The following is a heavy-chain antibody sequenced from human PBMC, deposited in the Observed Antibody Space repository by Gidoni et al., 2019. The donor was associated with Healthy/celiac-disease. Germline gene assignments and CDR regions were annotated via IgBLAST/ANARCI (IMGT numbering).Heavy chain of an antibody. CDR2: IIPILGIA. CDR3: ASPEYYYDSSGYYPFDY. CDR1: GGPFSSYA. J-gene: IGHJ4*02. V-gene: IGHV1-69*04. D-gene: IGHD3-22*01. Sequence: QVQLVQSGAEVKKPGSSVKVSCKASGGPFSSYAISWVRQAPGQGLEWMGRIIPILGIANYAQKFQGRVTITADKSTSTAYMELSSLRSEDTAVYYCASPEYYYDSSGYYPFDYWGQGTLVTVSS.